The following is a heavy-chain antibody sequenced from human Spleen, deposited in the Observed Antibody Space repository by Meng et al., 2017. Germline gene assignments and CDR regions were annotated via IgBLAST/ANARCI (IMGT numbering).Heavy chain of an antibody. Sequence: QVQLVQSGAEVKKPGASVKVSCTASGSTFTSYVISWVRQAPGQGLEWMGWISAYNGNTNYAQKLQGRVTMTTDTSTSTAYMELRSLRSDDTAVYYCARELTPLNYYGSSGYYFDYWGQGTLVTVSS. D-gene: IGHD3-22*01. CDR3: ARELTPLNYYGSSGYYFDY. J-gene: IGHJ4*02. CDR1: GSTFTSYV. CDR2: ISAYNGNT. V-gene: IGHV1-18*01.